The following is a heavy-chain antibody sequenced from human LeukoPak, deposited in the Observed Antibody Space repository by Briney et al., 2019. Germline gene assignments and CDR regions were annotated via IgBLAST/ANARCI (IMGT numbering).Heavy chain of an antibody. CDR1: GYTFTGYY. D-gene: IGHD6-6*01. CDR2: INPNSGGT. CDR3: ARAPSSAVRAFDI. J-gene: IGHJ3*02. V-gene: IGHV1-2*02. Sequence: ASVKVSCKASGYTFTGYYMHWVRQAPGQGLEWMGWINPNSGGTNYARKFQGRVTMTRDTSIGTAYMELSRLRSDDTAVYYCARAPSSAVRAFDIWGQGTMVTVSS.